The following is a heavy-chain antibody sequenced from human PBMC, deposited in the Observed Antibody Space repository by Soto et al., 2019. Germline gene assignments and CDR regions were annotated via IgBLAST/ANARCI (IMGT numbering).Heavy chain of an antibody. CDR3: AGEDDYGSGGAY. CDR2: ISAYNGNT. J-gene: IGHJ4*02. V-gene: IGHV1-18*01. D-gene: IGHD3-10*01. CDR1: GYTFTSYG. Sequence: QVQLVQSGAEVKKPGASVKVSCKASGYTFTSYGISWVRQAPGQGLEWMGWISAYNGNTNYAQKLQGRVTMTTDTSTSKAYMEMRSLRSDDTAGYYWAGEDDYGSGGAYWGQGTLVTVSS.